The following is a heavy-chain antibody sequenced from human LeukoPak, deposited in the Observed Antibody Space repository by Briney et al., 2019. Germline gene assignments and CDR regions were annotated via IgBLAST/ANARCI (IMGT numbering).Heavy chain of an antibody. V-gene: IGHV4-39*07. CDR3: AREYTLYRSGWFLDY. D-gene: IGHD6-19*01. Sequence: PSQTLSLTCTVSGDSSTNSIYYWGWIRQPPGKGLEWIGSIDYSGSTYYNPSLKSRATISIDTSKNHFSLKLGSVTAADTAVYYCAREYTLYRSGWFLDYWGQGTVVTVSS. CDR2: IDYSGST. J-gene: IGHJ4*02. CDR1: GDSSTNSIYY.